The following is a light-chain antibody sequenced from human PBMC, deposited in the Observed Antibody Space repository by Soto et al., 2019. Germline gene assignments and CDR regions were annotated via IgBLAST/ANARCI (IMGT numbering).Light chain of an antibody. CDR1: QSLIHSDGSTY. V-gene: IGKV2-30*02. CDR2: EVS. J-gene: IGKJ1*01. CDR3: MQGTHWPWT. Sequence: DVVMTQSPLSLPVTLGQPASISCRSSQSLIHSDGSTYLNWFQQRPGQSPRRLIFEVSDRDSGVPARFSGRGSGTDFPLKISRVEAEDVGVYYCMQGTHWPWTFGQGTEGEIK.